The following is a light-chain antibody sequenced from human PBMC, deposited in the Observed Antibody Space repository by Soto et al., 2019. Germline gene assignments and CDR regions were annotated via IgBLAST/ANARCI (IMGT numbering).Light chain of an antibody. J-gene: IGKJ4*01. CDR1: QGIGNH. V-gene: IGKV1-27*01. CDR3: QKYDDAPLT. Sequence: DFQMTQSPSTLSASVGDKITITCRASQGIGNHLAWYQQKPGKSPNLLIYGAYNFHSGVPFRFSGSRSGTDFTLTITNLQPEDVATYYCQKYDDAPLTYGGGTKVDIK. CDR2: GAY.